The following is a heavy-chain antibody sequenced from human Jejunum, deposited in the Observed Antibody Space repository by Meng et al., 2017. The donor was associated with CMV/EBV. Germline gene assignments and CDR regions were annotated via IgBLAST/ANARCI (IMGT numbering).Heavy chain of an antibody. D-gene: IGHD2-2*01. CDR3: ARGFWDIVVVPASKSTWDY. V-gene: IGHV3-7*01. CDR2: IKQDGSEK. J-gene: IGHJ4*02. CDR1: SSHW. Sequence: SSHWMSWGRQAPGKGLEWVANIKQDGSEKYYVDSVKGRFTISRDSAKNSLYLQMNSLRAEDTAVYYCARGFWDIVVVPASKSTWDYWGQGTLVTVSS.